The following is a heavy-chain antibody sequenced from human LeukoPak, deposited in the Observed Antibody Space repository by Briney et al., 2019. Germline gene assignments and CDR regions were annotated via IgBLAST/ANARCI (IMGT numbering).Heavy chain of an antibody. J-gene: IGHJ3*02. D-gene: IGHD3-22*01. V-gene: IGHV3-33*06. CDR3: AKDYYDSSGYDAFDI. CDR1: GFTFSSYG. CDR2: IWYDGSNK. Sequence: GGSLRLSCAASGFTFSSYGMHWVRQAPGRGLEWVAVIWYDGSNKYYADSVKGRFTISRDNSKNTLYLQMISLRAEDTAVYYCAKDYYDSSGYDAFDIWGQGTMVTVSS.